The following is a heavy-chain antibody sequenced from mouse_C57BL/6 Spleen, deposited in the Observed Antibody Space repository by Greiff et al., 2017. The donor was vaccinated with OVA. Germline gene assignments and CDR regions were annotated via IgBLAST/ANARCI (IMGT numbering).Heavy chain of an antibody. D-gene: IGHD1-1*01. CDR3: ARCYGDWYCDV. V-gene: IGHV1-72*01. J-gene: IGHJ1*03. CDR1: GYTFTSYW. CDR2: IAPNSGGT. Sequence: QVQLQPPGAELVKPGASVKLSCKASGYTFTSYWMPWVTPRPGRGLEWIGRIAPNSGGTKYTAKFKSKATLTVDEPSSTAYMQLSSLTSEDSAVYSCARCYGDWYCDVWGTGTSVTVSS.